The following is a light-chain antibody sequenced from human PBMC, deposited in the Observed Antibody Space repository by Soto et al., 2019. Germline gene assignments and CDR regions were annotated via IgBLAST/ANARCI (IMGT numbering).Light chain of an antibody. CDR3: QQYNSYPYT. Sequence: DIQMTQSPSTLSASVGDRVTITCRASQSINSWLAWYQQKPGKAPTLLIYKASSLRSGVPSRFRGSGSGTEFSLTISSLHRDDFATYYCQQYNSYPYTFGQGTKLEIK. V-gene: IGKV1-5*03. CDR2: KAS. CDR1: QSINSW. J-gene: IGKJ2*01.